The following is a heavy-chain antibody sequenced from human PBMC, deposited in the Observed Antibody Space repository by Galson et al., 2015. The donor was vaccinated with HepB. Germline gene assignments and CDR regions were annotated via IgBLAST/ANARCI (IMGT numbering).Heavy chain of an antibody. V-gene: IGHV1-18*04. CDR2: ISAYNGNT. J-gene: IGHJ4*02. CDR1: GYNFTKYG. D-gene: IGHD3-3*01. CDR3: ARGKTSVDFWSSYYDRGYYFDY. Sequence: SVKVSCKASGYNFTKYGISWVRQAPGQGLEWMGWISAYNGNTNYAQKVQGRVTMTTDTSTSTAYMELRSLRSDDTAVYYCARGKTSVDFWSSYYDRGYYFDYWGQGTLVTVSS.